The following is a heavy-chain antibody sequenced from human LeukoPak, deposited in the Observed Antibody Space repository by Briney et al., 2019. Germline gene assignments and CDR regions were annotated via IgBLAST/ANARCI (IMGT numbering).Heavy chain of an antibody. D-gene: IGHD3-22*01. Sequence: SETLSLTCTVSGGSISGYYWSWIRQSPGKGLVWIGYIYYSGSTNYNPSLKSRVTISIDMSRNQFPLKLSSVTAADTALYYCARHFTYYYDSSGYPRDAFDIWGQGTTVTVSS. CDR3: ARHFTYYYDSSGYPRDAFDI. CDR2: IYYSGST. CDR1: GGSISGYY. J-gene: IGHJ3*02. V-gene: IGHV4-59*08.